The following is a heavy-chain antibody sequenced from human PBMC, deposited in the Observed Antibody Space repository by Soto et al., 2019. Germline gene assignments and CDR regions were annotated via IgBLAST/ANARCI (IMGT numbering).Heavy chain of an antibody. CDR1: GFTFSRDA. Sequence: GGPLRLSTPASGFTFSRDAMSWVRHAPVKGLEWVSAISGSGGSTYYADSVKGRFTISRDNSKNTLYLQMNSLRAEDTAVYYCAKLIGHHYKSGIAGGFDYWGQGTLVTVSS. V-gene: IGHV3-23*01. J-gene: IGHJ4*02. CDR2: ISGSGGST. CDR3: AKLIGHHYKSGIAGGFDY. D-gene: IGHD6-13*01.